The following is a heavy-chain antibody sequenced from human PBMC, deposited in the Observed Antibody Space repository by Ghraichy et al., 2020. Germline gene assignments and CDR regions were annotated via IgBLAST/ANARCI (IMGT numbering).Heavy chain of an antibody. J-gene: IGHJ3*02. Sequence: ASVKVSCKASGYTFTSYGISWVRQAPGQGLEWMGWISAYNGNTNYAQKLQGRVTMTTDTSTSTAYMELRSLRSDDTAVYYCARDGDSSGYYYVDAFDIWGQGTMVTVSS. V-gene: IGHV1-18*04. D-gene: IGHD3-22*01. CDR1: GYTFTSYG. CDR3: ARDGDSSGYYYVDAFDI. CDR2: ISAYNGNT.